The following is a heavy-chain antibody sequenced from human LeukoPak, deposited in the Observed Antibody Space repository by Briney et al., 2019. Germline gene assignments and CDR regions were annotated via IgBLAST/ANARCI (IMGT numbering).Heavy chain of an antibody. CDR2: ISGSGGST. D-gene: IGHD4-23*01. V-gene: IGHV3-23*01. J-gene: IGHJ4*02. CDR3: ARMGTTVAAFDY. CDR1: GFTFDDYG. Sequence: GGSLRLSCAASGFTFDDYGMSWVRQAPGKGLEWVSAISGSGGSTYYADSVKGRFTISRDNSKNTLYLQMNSLRAEDTAVYYCARMGTTVAAFDYWGQGTLVTVSS.